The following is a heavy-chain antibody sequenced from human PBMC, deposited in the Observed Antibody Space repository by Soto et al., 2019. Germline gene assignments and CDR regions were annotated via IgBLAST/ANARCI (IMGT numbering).Heavy chain of an antibody. J-gene: IGHJ4*02. Sequence: QVPLVESGGGVVQPGRSLRLSCAASAFTFSTYGMHWVRQAPGKGLEWVAVISYDGSNEYYADSVKGRFTISRDNSKNTLYLQMNSLRAEYTAVYYCAKDRGSYFDYWGQGTLVTVSS. D-gene: IGHD1-26*01. CDR3: AKDRGSYFDY. CDR1: AFTFSTYG. CDR2: ISYDGSNE. V-gene: IGHV3-30*18.